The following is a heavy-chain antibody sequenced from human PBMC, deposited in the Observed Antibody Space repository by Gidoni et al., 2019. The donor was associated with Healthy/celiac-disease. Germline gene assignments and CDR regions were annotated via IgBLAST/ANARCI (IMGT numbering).Heavy chain of an antibody. CDR3: ATDLGYSSSLDFDY. V-gene: IGHV1-24*01. Sequence: QAQLVQSGAEVKQPGASAKYSCKVSGYTLTALSMHWVRQAPGQGLEWMGGFDLDDGETIDARKFQGRVTMTEDTSTDTAYMELSSLRSEDTAVYYCATDLGYSSSLDFDYWGQGTLVTVSS. CDR2: FDLDDGET. CDR1: GYTLTALS. J-gene: IGHJ4*02. D-gene: IGHD6-13*01.